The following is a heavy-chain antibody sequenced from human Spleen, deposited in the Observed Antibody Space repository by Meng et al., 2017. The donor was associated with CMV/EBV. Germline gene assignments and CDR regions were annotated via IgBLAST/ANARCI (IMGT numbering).Heavy chain of an antibody. J-gene: IGHJ4*02. CDR3: AIGLGHLRPDY. CDR1: GFTFSSYS. V-gene: IGHV3-21*01. Sequence: GGSLKISCAASGFTFSSYSMNWVRQAPGKGLEWVSSISSSSSYIYYADSVKGRFTISRGNAKNSLYLQMNSLRAEDTAVYYCAIGLGHLRPDYWGQGTLVTVSS. CDR2: ISSSSSYI.